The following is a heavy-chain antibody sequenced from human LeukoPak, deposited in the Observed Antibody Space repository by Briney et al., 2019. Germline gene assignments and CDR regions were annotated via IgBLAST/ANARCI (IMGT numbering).Heavy chain of an antibody. Sequence: GASVKVSCKAFGGTFSSYAISWVRQAPGQGLEWMGGIIPIFGTANYAQKFQGRVTITTDESTSTAYMELSSLRSEDTAVYYCARTNIVVVPAAIGPRYYYYYMDVWGKGTTVTVSS. D-gene: IGHD2-2*02. J-gene: IGHJ6*03. V-gene: IGHV1-69*05. CDR1: GGTFSSYA. CDR2: IIPIFGTA. CDR3: ARTNIVVVPAAIGPRYYYYYMDV.